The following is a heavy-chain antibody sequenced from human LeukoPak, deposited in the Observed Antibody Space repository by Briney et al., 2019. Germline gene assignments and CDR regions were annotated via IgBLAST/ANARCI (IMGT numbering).Heavy chain of an antibody. CDR1: GFTFSSYA. D-gene: IGHD5-12*01. V-gene: IGHV3-30-3*01. J-gene: IGHJ5*02. CDR3: ARDRVGYSGPHT. Sequence: GGSLRLSCAASGFTFSSYATHWVRQAPGKGLEWVAVISYDGSNKYYADSVKGRFTISRDNSKNTLYLQMNSLRAEDTAVYYCARDRVGYSGPHTWGQGTLVTVSS. CDR2: ISYDGSNK.